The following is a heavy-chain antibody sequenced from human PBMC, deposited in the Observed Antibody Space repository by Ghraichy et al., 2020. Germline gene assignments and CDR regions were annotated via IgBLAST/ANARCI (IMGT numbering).Heavy chain of an antibody. CDR3: ARDSRSFASANYAYYAMDV. CDR1: GGSISNYY. J-gene: IGHJ6*02. Sequence: SETLSLTCTVSGGSISNYYWSWIRQLPGKGLEWIGYIHYSGSTKYNPSLKSRVTISVDTTKNQFYLKLSSVTAADTAVYYCARDSRSFASANYAYYAMDVWGQGTTVSVSS. CDR2: IHYSGST. D-gene: IGHD3-10*01. V-gene: IGHV4-59*01.